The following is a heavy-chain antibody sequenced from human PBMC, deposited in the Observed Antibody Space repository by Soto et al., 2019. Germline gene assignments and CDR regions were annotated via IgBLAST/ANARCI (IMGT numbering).Heavy chain of an antibody. CDR2: IYWDDDK. Sequence: QITLKESGPTLVKPTQTLTLTCTFSGFSLTTSGVGVGWIRQPPGKALEWLALIYWDDDKRYSPSLTSRLTTTKDTSKTQVALTMTNIAPADTATYFCAHRTTPVTWWFDPWGQGTLVTVSS. D-gene: IGHD4-17*01. CDR1: GFSLTTSGVG. CDR3: AHRTTPVTWWFDP. J-gene: IGHJ5*02. V-gene: IGHV2-5*02.